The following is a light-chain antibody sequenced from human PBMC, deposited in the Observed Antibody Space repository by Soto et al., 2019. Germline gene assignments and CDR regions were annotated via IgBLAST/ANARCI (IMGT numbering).Light chain of an antibody. CDR2: DAS. CDR3: QQYESSPGA. CDR1: QSISNW. J-gene: IGKJ1*01. V-gene: IGKV1-5*01. Sequence: DIQMTPSPSTLSAYVGDRVTVTCRASQSISNWLAWYQQRPGKAPKLLIYDASTLESGVPSRFSGSRSGTEFTLTIRSLLPDDFSTYYCQQYESSPGAFDQGTKVDI.